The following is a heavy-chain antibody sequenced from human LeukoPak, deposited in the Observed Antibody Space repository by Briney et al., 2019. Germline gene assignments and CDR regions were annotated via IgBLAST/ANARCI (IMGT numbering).Heavy chain of an antibody. J-gene: IGHJ3*02. CDR3: ARGKAGTTRGAFDI. CDR2: INHSGST. D-gene: IGHD1-1*01. V-gene: IGHV4-34*01. CDR1: GGSFSGYY. Sequence: SETLSLTCAVYGGSFSGYYWSWIRQPPGKGLEWIGEINHSGSTNYNPSLKSRVTISVDTSKNQFSLQLNSVTPEDTAVYYCARGKAGTTRGAFDIWGQGTMVTVSS.